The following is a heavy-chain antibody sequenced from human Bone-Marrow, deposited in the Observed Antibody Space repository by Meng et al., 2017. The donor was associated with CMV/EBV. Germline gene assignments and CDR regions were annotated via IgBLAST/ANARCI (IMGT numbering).Heavy chain of an antibody. CDR2: MNPNSGNT. D-gene: IGHD7-27*01. CDR3: ATNPVGNWDRYYYYYGMDV. CDR1: GYTFTSYD. J-gene: IGHJ6*02. V-gene: IGHV1-8*01. Sequence: ASVKVSCKASGYTFTSYDINWVRQATGQGLEWMGWMNPNSGNTGYAQKFQGRVTMTRNTSISTAYMELSSLRSEDTAVYYCATNPVGNWDRYYYYYGMDVWGQGPTVTVYS.